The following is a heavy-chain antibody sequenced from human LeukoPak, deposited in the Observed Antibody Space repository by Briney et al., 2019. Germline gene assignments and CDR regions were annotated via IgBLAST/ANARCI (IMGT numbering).Heavy chain of an antibody. CDR3: ARGDYYDSSGYVTDAFDI. D-gene: IGHD3-22*01. CDR2: IRYDGSNK. CDR1: GFTFSSYG. Sequence: GGSLRLSCAASGFTFSSYGMHWVRQAPGKGLEWVAFIRYDGSNKYYADSVKGRFTISRDNSKNTLYLQMNSLRAEDTAVYYCARGDYYDSSGYVTDAFDIWGQGTMVTVSS. V-gene: IGHV3-30*02. J-gene: IGHJ3*02.